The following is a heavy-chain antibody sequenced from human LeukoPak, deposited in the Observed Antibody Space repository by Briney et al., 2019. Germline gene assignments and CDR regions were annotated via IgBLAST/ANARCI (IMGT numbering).Heavy chain of an antibody. CDR2: TYYRSKWYN. D-gene: IGHD3-3*01. J-gene: IGHJ4*02. Sequence: SQTLSLTCAISGDSVSSNSAAWNWIRQSPSRGLEWLGRTYYRSKWYNDYAVSVKSRITISPDASKNQFSLKLSSVTAADTAVYYCARGRTPFGVVISELDYWGQGTLVTVSS. CDR1: GDSVSSNSAA. CDR3: ARGRTPFGVVISELDY. V-gene: IGHV6-1*01.